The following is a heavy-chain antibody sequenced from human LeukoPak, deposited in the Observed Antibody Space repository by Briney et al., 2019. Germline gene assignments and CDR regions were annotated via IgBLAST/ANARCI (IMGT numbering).Heavy chain of an antibody. J-gene: IGHJ4*02. Sequence: GGSLRLSCAASGFTFSSYWMSWVRQAPGKGLEWVANIKQDGSEKYYVDSVKGRFTISRDNAENSLYLQMNSLRAEDTAVYYCVRDPAPYSSSWFFDYWGQGTLVTVSS. CDR1: GFTFSSYW. V-gene: IGHV3-7*01. D-gene: IGHD6-13*01. CDR2: IKQDGSEK. CDR3: VRDPAPYSSSWFFDY.